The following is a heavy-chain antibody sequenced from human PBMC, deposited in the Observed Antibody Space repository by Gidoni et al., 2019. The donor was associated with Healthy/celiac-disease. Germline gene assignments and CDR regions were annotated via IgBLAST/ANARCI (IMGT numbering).Heavy chain of an antibody. V-gene: IGHV3-49*05. Sequence: EVQLVESGGGLVKSGRSLRLSGTASGFTFGDYAMSWFRQAPGKGLEWVGFIRSKAYGGTTKYSASVKGRFTISRDDSKSIAYLQLNSLKTEDTAVYYCTREGGGFLEWFIRPSAFDIWGQGTMVTVSS. J-gene: IGHJ3*02. CDR3: TREGGGFLEWFIRPSAFDI. D-gene: IGHD3-3*01. CDR2: IRSKAYGGTT. CDR1: GFTFGDYA.